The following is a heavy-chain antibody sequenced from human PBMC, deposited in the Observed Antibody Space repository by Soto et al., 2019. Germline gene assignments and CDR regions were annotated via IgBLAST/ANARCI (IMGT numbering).Heavy chain of an antibody. J-gene: IGHJ3*02. CDR3: AKFYWTTVTTQDAFDI. CDR2: ISGSGGST. V-gene: IGHV3-23*01. D-gene: IGHD4-17*01. CDR1: GLTFSSYA. Sequence: GGSLRLSCAASGLTFSSYAMSWVRQAPGKGLEWVSAISGSGGSTYYADSVKGRFTISRDNSKNTLYLQMNSLRAEDTAVYYCAKFYWTTVTTQDAFDIWGQGTMVTVSS.